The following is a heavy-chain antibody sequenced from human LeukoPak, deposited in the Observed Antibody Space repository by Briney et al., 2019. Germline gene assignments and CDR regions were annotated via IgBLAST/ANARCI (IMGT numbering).Heavy chain of an antibody. D-gene: IGHD1-1*01. CDR2: IRSKPNFYAT. V-gene: IGHV3-73*01. Sequence: PGGSLKLSCAASGFTFSVSTIHWVRQAPGKGLEWVGRIRSKPNFYATAYAASVKGRFTISRDDSKNTAYLQMNNVKAEDTAVYYCTRLGYGIWGQGTMVTVSS. J-gene: IGHJ3*02. CDR1: GFTFSVST. CDR3: TRLGYGI.